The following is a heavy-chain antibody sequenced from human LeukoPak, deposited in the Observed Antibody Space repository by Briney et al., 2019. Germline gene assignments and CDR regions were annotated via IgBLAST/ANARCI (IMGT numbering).Heavy chain of an antibody. Sequence: SETLSLTCNVSGDSITSRGFYWSWLRQHPGKGLEWIGHITNSGSTSYNPSLKSRVTISVDTSKNKLSLGLSSVTAADTAVYYCARHDLDYGDNLSFDTEFDYWGQGTLVTVSS. CDR2: ITNSGST. J-gene: IGHJ4*02. CDR1: GDSITSRGFY. D-gene: IGHD4-23*01. V-gene: IGHV4-39*01. CDR3: ARHDLDYGDNLSFDTEFDY.